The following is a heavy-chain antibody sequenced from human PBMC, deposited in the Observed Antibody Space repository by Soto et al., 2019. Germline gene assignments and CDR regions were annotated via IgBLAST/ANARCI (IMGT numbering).Heavy chain of an antibody. Sequence: QITLKESGPTLVKPTQTLTLTCTFSGFSLSTSGVGVGWIRQPPGKALEWLALIYWNDDKRYSPSLKSRLTITKDTSKNQVVLTMTNMEPVDTATYYCAHRGFRRSSTSFKYYFDYWGQGTLVTVSS. J-gene: IGHJ4*02. CDR2: IYWNDDK. CDR3: AHRGFRRSSTSFKYYFDY. D-gene: IGHD2-2*01. V-gene: IGHV2-5*01. CDR1: GFSLSTSGVG.